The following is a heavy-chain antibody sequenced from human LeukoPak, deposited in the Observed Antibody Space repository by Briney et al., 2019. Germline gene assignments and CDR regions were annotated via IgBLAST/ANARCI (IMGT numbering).Heavy chain of an antibody. CDR1: GGTFISYA. J-gene: IGHJ3*01. Sequence: GASVKVSCKASGGTFISYAFTWVRQAPGQGLEWMGWIEPKSGGIYYAQNFQGRVTMTRDTSLITAYMELSGLTSDDTAVYYCARLTDYGDAFDVWGQGTMVTVSS. CDR3: ARLTDYGDAFDV. CDR2: IEPKSGGI. D-gene: IGHD3-9*01. V-gene: IGHV1-2*02.